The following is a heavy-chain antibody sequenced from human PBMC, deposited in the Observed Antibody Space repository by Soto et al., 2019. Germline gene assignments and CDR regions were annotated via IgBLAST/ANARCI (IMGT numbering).Heavy chain of an antibody. J-gene: IGHJ6*02. CDR1: GFTFSSYA. CDR2: ISYDGSNK. V-gene: IGHV3-30-3*01. CDR3: ARDASGYDSYYYYGMDV. D-gene: IGHD5-12*01. Sequence: GGSLRLSCAASGFTFSSYAMHWFRQAPGKGLEWVAVISYDGSNKYYADPVKGRFTISRDNSKNTLYLQMNSLRAEDTAVYYCARDASGYDSYYYYGMDVWGQGTTVTVSS.